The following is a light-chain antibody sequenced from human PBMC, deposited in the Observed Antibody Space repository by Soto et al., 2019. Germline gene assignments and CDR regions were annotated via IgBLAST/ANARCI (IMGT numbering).Light chain of an antibody. CDR2: EVS. CDR3: IPYTSSSTRV. Sequence: QSALTQPASVSGSPGQSITIYCTGTSSDVGGYNYVSWYQQHPGTAPKLMIYEVSNRPSGVSDRFSGSRSGNTASLTISGLQAEDESDDYCIPYTSSSTRVFGGGTKPTVL. J-gene: IGLJ3*02. V-gene: IGLV2-14*01. CDR1: SSDVGGYNY.